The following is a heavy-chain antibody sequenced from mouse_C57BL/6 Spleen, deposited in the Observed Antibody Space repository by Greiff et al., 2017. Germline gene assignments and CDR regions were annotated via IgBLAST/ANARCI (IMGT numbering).Heavy chain of an antibody. J-gene: IGHJ4*01. V-gene: IGHV5-17*01. CDR2: ISSGSSTI. CDR3: ARTHVPYYAMDY. Sequence: DVMLVESGGGLVKPGGSLKLSCAASGFTFSDYGMHWVRQAPEKGLEWVAYISSGSSTIYYADTVKGRFTISRDNAKNTLFLQMTSLRSEDTAMYYCARTHVPYYAMDYWGQGTSVTVSS. CDR1: GFTFSDYG.